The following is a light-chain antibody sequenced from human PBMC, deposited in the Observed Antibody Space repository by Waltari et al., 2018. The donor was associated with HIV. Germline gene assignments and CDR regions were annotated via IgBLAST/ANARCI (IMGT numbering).Light chain of an antibody. CDR3: YSTDSSGNHRV. Sequence: SYELPQPPSVSVSPGQTARITCSGAALPKKYASWYQQKSGQAPVLVIYVDTKRPSGIPERFSGSSSGTMATLTISGAQVEDEADYYCYSTDSSGNHRVFGGGTKLTVL. J-gene: IGLJ3*02. CDR1: ALPKKY. V-gene: IGLV3-10*01. CDR2: VDT.